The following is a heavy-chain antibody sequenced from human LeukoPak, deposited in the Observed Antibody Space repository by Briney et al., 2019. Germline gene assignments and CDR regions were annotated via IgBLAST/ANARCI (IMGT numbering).Heavy chain of an antibody. CDR3: ASFTGYDILTGYGY. Sequence: GASVKVSCKASGYTFSNYGISWVRQAPGQGLEWMGWISAYNGNTNYAQKFQGRVTMTEDTSTDTAYMELSSLRSEDTAVYYCASFTGYDILTGYGYWGQGTLVTVSS. CDR2: ISAYNGNT. J-gene: IGHJ4*02. D-gene: IGHD3-9*01. CDR1: GYTFSNYG. V-gene: IGHV1-18*01.